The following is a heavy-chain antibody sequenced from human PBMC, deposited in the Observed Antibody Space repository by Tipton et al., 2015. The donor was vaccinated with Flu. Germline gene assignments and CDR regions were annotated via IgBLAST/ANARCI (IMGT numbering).Heavy chain of an antibody. CDR3: ARDPPYYYDSSGYYSEDDY. CDR2: ISSSSSTI. CDR1: GFTFSSYS. V-gene: IGHV3-48*04. D-gene: IGHD3-22*01. Sequence: SLRLSCAASGFTFSSYSMNWVRQAPGKGLEWVSYISSSSSTIYYADSVKGRFTISRDNAKNSLYLQMNSLRAEDTAVYYCARDPPYYYDSSGYYSEDDYWGQGTLVTVSS. J-gene: IGHJ4*02.